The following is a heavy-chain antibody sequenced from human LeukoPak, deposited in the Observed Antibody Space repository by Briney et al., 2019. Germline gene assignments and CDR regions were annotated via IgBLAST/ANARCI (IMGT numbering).Heavy chain of an antibody. J-gene: IGHJ4*02. V-gene: IGHV4-61*01. CDR1: GGSISSGSYY. CDR3: ARVASFYYGSSGNYYFDY. D-gene: IGHD3-22*01. Sequence: PSQTLSLTCTVSGGSISSGSYYWSWIRQPPGKGLEWIGYIYYSGNTNYNPSLKSRVTISVDTSKNQFSLKLSSVTAADTAVYYCARVASFYYGSSGNYYFDYWGQGTLVTVSS. CDR2: IYYSGNT.